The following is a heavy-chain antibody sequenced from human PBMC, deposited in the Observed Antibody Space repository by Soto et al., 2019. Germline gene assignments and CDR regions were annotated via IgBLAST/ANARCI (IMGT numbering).Heavy chain of an antibody. V-gene: IGHV1-69*01. CDR1: GGTLSSYA. Sequence: QVQLVQSGAEVKKPGSSVKVSCKASGGTLSSYAISWVRQAPGQGLEWMGGIIPIFGTANYAQKFQGRVTITADESTSTAYMELSSLRSEDTAVYYCARANSGYDSYYYYGMDVWGQGTTVTVSS. CDR2: IIPIFGTA. D-gene: IGHD5-12*01. J-gene: IGHJ6*02. CDR3: ARANSGYDSYYYYGMDV.